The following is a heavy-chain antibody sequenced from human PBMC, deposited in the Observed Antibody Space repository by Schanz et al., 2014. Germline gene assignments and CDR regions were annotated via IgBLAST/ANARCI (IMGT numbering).Heavy chain of an antibody. Sequence: QVQLVQSGAEVKKPGFSVKVSCKASGGTFSSSTLTWVRQAPGQGLEWMGRIIPILDKTNYAQKFQGRVTMTAVKSTSTVYMEVSGLRSEDTAVYYCAKVDRTRYYAMDVWGQGTTVTVSS. D-gene: IGHD3-9*01. CDR1: GGTFSSST. CDR2: IIPILDKT. J-gene: IGHJ6*02. CDR3: AKVDRTRYYAMDV. V-gene: IGHV1-69*08.